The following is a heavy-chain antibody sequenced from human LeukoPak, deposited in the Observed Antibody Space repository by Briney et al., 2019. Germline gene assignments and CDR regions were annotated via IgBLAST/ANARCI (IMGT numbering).Heavy chain of an antibody. V-gene: IGHV3-64D*06. CDR1: GFTFSNHF. D-gene: IGHD3-9*01. CDR3: VKDLTGTWSFDY. Sequence: PGGSLRLSCSTSGFTFSNHFMHWVRQAPGKGLEYVSSIGPNGASTLYADSVKGRFTISRDNSKNALYLQLTSLRLEDTAFYYYVKDLTGTWSFDYWGQGTLVTVSS. CDR2: IGPNGAST. J-gene: IGHJ4*02.